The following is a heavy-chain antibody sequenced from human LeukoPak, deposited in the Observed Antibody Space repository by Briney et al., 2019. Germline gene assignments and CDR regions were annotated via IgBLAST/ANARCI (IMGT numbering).Heavy chain of an antibody. J-gene: IGHJ5*02. V-gene: IGHV4-39*07. D-gene: IGHD3-9*01. CDR1: GGSISSSSYY. CDR3: ARDERYYDILTGYPGHNWFDP. Sequence: PSETLSLTCTVSGGSISSSSYYWGWIRQPPGKGLEWIGSIYYSGSTNYNPSLKSRVTISVDTSKNQFSLKLSSVTAADTAVYYCARDERYYDILTGYPGHNWFDPWGQGTLVTVSS. CDR2: IYYSGST.